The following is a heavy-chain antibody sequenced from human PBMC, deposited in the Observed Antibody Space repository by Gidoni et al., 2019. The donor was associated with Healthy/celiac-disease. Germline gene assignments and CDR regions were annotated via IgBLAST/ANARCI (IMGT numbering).Heavy chain of an antibody. V-gene: IGHV3-33*01. CDR3: AREGSLRTGDFNYYGMDV. Sequence: QVQLVESGGGVVQPGRSLRLSCAASGFTFSSYGRHWVRQAPGKGLEWVAVIWYDGSNKYYADSVKGRFTISRDNSKNTLYLQMNSLRAEDTAVYYCAREGSLRTGDFNYYGMDVWGQGTTVTVSS. CDR2: IWYDGSNK. CDR1: GFTFSSYG. D-gene: IGHD7-27*01. J-gene: IGHJ6*02.